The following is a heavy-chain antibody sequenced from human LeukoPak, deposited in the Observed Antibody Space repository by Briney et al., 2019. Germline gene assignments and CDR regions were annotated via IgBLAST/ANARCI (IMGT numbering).Heavy chain of an antibody. D-gene: IGHD6-19*01. J-gene: IGHJ3*02. CDR2: ISSSSTYI. Sequence: PGGSLRLSCAASGFTFSGYAMSWVRQSPGKGLEWFSYISSSSTYIHYADSVKGRFTISRDNAKNSLYLQMSSLRAEDTAIYYCARDRGLAVAGTGAFDIWGQGTMVTVSP. CDR1: GFTFSGYA. V-gene: IGHV3-21*04. CDR3: ARDRGLAVAGTGAFDI.